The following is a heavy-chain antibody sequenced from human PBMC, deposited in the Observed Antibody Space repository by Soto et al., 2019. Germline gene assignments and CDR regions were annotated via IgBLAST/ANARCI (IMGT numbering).Heavy chain of an antibody. CDR2: ISYDGSNK. J-gene: IGHJ3*02. CDR3: AKDRSYSGSYQGAFDI. D-gene: IGHD1-26*01. V-gene: IGHV3-30*18. CDR1: GFTFSSYG. Sequence: QVQLVESGGGVVQPGRSLRLSCAASGFTFSSYGMHWVRQAPGKGLEWVAVISYDGSNKYYADSVKGRFTISRDNSKNTLYLQMNSLRAEDTAVYYCAKDRSYSGSYQGAFDIWGQGTMVTVSS.